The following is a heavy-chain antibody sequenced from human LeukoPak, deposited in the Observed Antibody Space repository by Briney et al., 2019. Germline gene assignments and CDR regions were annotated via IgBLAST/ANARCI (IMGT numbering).Heavy chain of an antibody. J-gene: IGHJ4*02. CDR2: ISYDGSNK. CDR3: ARHSSSWYGGYFDY. V-gene: IGHV3-30-3*01. Sequence: GGSLRLSCAASGFTFSSYAMHWVRQAPGKGLEWVAVISYDGSNKYYADSVKGRFTISRDNSKNTLYLQMNSLRAEDTAVYYCARHSSSWYGGYFDYWGQGTLVTVSS. CDR1: GFTFSSYA. D-gene: IGHD6-13*01.